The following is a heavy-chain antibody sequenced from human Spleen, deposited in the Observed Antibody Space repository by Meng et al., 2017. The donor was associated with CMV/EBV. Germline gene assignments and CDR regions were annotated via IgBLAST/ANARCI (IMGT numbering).Heavy chain of an antibody. J-gene: IGHJ6*02. CDR3: ARDIGVWSGDQYNGMDV. D-gene: IGHD3-3*01. CDR2: IYDDGST. Sequence: LSLTCAASGFTVSVNYMSWVRQAPGKGLEWVSVIYDDGSTYYADFVKGRFTISRDNSKNTLYLQMNSLRAEDTAVYYCARDIGVWSGDQYNGMDVWGQGTTVTVSS. V-gene: IGHV3-53*01. CDR1: GFTVSVNY.